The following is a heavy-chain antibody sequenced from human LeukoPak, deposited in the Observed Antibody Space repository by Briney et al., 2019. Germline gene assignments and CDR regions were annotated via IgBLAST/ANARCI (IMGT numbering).Heavy chain of an antibody. CDR1: GGTFSSYA. CDR2: IIPIFGTA. Sequence: ASVKVSCKASGGTFSSYAISWVRQAPGQGLEWMGGIIPIFGTANYAQKFQGRVTITADESTSTAYMELSSLRSEDTAVYYCARDCSSTSCQMGDSGYDLYYYYGMDAWGKGTTVTVSS. CDR3: ARDCSSTSCQMGDSGYDLYYYYGMDA. D-gene: IGHD2-2*01. V-gene: IGHV1-69*13. J-gene: IGHJ6*04.